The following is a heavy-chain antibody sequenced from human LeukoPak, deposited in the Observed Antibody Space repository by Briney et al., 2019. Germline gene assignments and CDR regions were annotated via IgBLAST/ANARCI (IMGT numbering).Heavy chain of an antibody. Sequence: ASVKVSCKASGYTFTSYDINWVRQATGQGLEWMGIINPSGGSTSYAQKFQGRVTMTRDTSTSTVYMELSSLRSEDTAVYYCARDTAMVPDYWGQGTLVTVSS. CDR2: INPSGGST. CDR1: GYTFTSYD. CDR3: ARDTAMVPDY. V-gene: IGHV1-46*01. D-gene: IGHD5-18*01. J-gene: IGHJ4*02.